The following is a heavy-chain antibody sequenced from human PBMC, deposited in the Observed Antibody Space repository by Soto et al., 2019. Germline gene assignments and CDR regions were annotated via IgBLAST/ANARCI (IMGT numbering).Heavy chain of an antibody. J-gene: IGHJ3*02. D-gene: IGHD6-19*01. V-gene: IGHV1-2*04. CDR2: INPNSGGT. CDR3: ARADVVFSAIAVAVSDGAFDI. CDR1: GYTFTGYY. Sequence: QVQLVQSGAEVKKPGASVKVSCKASGYTFTGYYMHWVRQAPGQGLEWMGWINPNSGGTNYAQKFQGWVTMTRDTSISTAYMELSRLRSDDTAVYYCARADVVFSAIAVAVSDGAFDIWGQGTMVTVSS.